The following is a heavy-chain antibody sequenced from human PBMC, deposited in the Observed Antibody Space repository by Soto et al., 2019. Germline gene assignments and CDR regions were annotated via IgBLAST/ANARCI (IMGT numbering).Heavy chain of an antibody. CDR2: INPHSGDT. CDR1: GYTFTGHY. D-gene: IGHD2-8*01. Sequence: QAQLVQSGAEVKKPGASVKVSCKASGYTFTGHYVHWVRQAPGQGLEWMGWINPHSGDTKYAQKFQGRFTMPRETSFSTAYMELTRLRSDDTAVYYCARDVYSVEFWGQGTLVTVSS. CDR3: ARDVYSVEF. V-gene: IGHV1-2*02. J-gene: IGHJ4*02.